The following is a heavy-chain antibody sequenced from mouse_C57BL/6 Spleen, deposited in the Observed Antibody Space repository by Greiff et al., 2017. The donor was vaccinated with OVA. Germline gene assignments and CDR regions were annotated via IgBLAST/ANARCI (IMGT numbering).Heavy chain of an antibody. V-gene: IGHV5-17*01. CDR2: ISSGSSTI. J-gene: IGHJ3*01. Sequence: EVQVVESGGGLVKPGGSLKLSCAASGFTFSDYGMHWVRQAPEKGLAWVAYISSGSSTIYYADTVKGRFTISRDNAKNTLFLQMTSLRSEDTAMYYCAGGSSYAWFAYWGQGTLVTVSA. CDR1: GFTFSDYG. D-gene: IGHD1-1*01. CDR3: AGGSSYAWFAY.